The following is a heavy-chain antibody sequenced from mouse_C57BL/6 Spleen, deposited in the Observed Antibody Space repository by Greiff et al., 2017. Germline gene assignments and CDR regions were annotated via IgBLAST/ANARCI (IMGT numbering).Heavy chain of an antibody. CDR2: INPSTGGT. D-gene: IGHD1-1*01. Sequence: VQLQQSGPELVKPGASVKISCKASGYSFTGYYMNWVKQSPEKSLEWIGEINPSTGGTTYNQKFKAKATLTVDKSSSTAYMQLKSLTSEDSAVYYCARRREDYYGSFDYWGQGTTLTVSS. J-gene: IGHJ2*01. CDR1: GYSFTGYY. V-gene: IGHV1-42*01. CDR3: ARRREDYYGSFDY.